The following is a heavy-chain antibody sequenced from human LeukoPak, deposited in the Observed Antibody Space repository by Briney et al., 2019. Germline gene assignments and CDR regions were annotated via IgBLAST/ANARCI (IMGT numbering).Heavy chain of an antibody. CDR3: ARVQRPLDGADY. D-gene: IGHD1-1*01. V-gene: IGHV4-59*01. Sequence: KPSETLSLTCTVSGGSISSYYWSWIRQPPGKGLEWIGYIYYSGSTYYNPSLKSRVTIPVDTSKNLFSLKLSSVTAADTAVYYCARVQRPLDGADYWGQGTLVTVSS. CDR1: GGSISSYY. CDR2: IYYSGST. J-gene: IGHJ4*02.